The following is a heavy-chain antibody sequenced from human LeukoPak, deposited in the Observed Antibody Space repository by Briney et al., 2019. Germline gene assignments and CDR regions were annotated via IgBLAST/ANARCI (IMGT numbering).Heavy chain of an antibody. D-gene: IGHD6-6*01. V-gene: IGHV4-39*07. J-gene: IGHJ6*03. CDR3: ARLSIAARLFYDYCMDV. CDR2: IYYSGST. Sequence: SETLSLTCTVSGGSISSSSYYWGWIRQPPGKGLEWIGSIYYSGSTYYNPSLKSRVTISVDTSKNQFSLKLSSVTAADTAVYYCARLSIAARLFYDYCMDVWGKGTTVTVSS. CDR1: GGSISSSSYY.